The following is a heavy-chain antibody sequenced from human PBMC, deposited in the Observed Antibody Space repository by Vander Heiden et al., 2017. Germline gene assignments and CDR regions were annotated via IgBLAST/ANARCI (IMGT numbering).Heavy chain of an antibody. Sequence: QVQLVQSGTEVKKPGASVKVSCKTSGYTFSGYYMHGVRQAPGQGFEWMGWINPNSAGTSYAQKFQGRVTMTRDTSISTADMELNSLRSDDTAVYYCARGGTVAGSSRGIDYWGQGTLVTVSS. V-gene: IGHV1-2*02. CDR3: ARGGTVAGSSRGIDY. CDR2: INPNSAGT. CDR1: GYTFSGYY. J-gene: IGHJ4*02. D-gene: IGHD6-19*01.